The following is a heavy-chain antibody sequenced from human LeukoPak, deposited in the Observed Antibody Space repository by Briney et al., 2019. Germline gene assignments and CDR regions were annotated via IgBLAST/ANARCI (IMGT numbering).Heavy chain of an antibody. D-gene: IGHD2-15*01. J-gene: IGHJ6*03. CDR3: VKGHCSSSSCFPNYYYYMDV. CDR2: ISWNSGSI. CDR1: GFTFDEHA. V-gene: IGHV3-9*01. Sequence: GGSLRLSCAGSGFTFDEHAMHWVRQAPGKGLEWVSGISWNSGSIAYADPVKGRFTISRDNAMNLLFLQMSSLRAADTALYYCVKGHCSSSSCFPNYYYYMDVWGTGTTVTVSS.